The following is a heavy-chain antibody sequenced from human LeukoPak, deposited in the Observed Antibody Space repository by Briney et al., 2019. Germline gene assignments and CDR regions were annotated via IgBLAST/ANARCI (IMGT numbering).Heavy chain of an antibody. CDR1: GFTFSSYG. CDR3: AKDSSPYTATFDY. Sequence: PGGSLRLSCAASGFTFSSYGMHWVRQAPGKGLEWVAVISYDGSNKYYADSVKGRFTISRDNSKNTLYLQMNSLRAEDTAVYYCAKDSSPYTATFDYWGQGTLVTVSS. CDR2: ISYDGSNK. J-gene: IGHJ4*02. V-gene: IGHV3-30*18. D-gene: IGHD5-18*01.